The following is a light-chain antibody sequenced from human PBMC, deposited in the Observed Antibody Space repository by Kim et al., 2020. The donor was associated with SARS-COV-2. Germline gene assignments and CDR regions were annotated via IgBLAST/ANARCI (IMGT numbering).Light chain of an antibody. V-gene: IGKV3-11*01. CDR3: HQRSDWPGT. Sequence: EIVLTQSPATLSLSPGERATLSCRASQSVSSYLAWYQHKPGQAPRLLIYDASNRATGIPARFSGSGSGTDFSLTISSLEPEDFAVYYCHQRSDWPGTFGQGTKLEI. J-gene: IGKJ2*01. CDR2: DAS. CDR1: QSVSSY.